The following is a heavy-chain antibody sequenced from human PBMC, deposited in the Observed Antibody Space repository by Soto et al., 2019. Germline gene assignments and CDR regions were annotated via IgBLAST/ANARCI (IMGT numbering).Heavy chain of an antibody. D-gene: IGHD6-19*01. V-gene: IGHV3-7*05. CDR1: GFTFSSYW. J-gene: IGHJ4*02. CDR2: IKQDGSEK. Sequence: GGSLRLSCAASGFTFSSYWMSWVRQAPGKGLEWVANIKQDGSEKYYVDSVKGRFTISRDNAKNSLYLQMNSLRAEDTAVYYCARAGYSSDWHGSYWGQGTLVTVSS. CDR3: ARAGYSSDWHGSY.